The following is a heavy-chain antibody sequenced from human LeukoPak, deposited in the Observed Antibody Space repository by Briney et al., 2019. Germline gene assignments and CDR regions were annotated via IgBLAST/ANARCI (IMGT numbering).Heavy chain of an antibody. J-gene: IGHJ4*02. CDR3: ARFTKDSSSSSGYYFDY. Sequence: SETLSLTCTVSGVSVTSYYWSWLRQPAGKGLEWIGRIYTSGSTSYNPSLRSRLTMSVDTSKNQFSLILSSVTAADTAVYYCARFTKDSSSSSGYYFDYWGQGTLVTVSS. CDR1: GVSVTSYY. D-gene: IGHD6-13*01. V-gene: IGHV4-4*07. CDR2: IYTSGST.